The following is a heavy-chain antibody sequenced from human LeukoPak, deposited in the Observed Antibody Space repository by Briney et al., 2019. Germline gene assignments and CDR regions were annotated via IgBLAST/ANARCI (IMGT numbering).Heavy chain of an antibody. CDR1: GFTFGDYA. CDR3: TISGGLPPRPYYYYYMDV. Sequence: PGGSLRLSCTTSGFTFGDYAMSWFRQAPGKGLEWVGFIRSKAYGGTTEYAASVKGRFTISRDDSKSIAYLQMNSLKTEDTAVYYCTISGGLPPRPYYYYYMDVWGKGTTVTISS. V-gene: IGHV3-49*03. J-gene: IGHJ6*03. D-gene: IGHD3-3*02. CDR2: IRSKAYGGTT.